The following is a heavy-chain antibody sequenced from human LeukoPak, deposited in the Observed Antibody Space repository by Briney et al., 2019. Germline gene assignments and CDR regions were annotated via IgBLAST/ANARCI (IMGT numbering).Heavy chain of an antibody. V-gene: IGHV3-48*01. CDR2: ISGRSSKI. Sequence: GGSLRLSCAASGFTFSSYSMNWVRQAPGKGLEWVSYISGRSSKIYYADSVKDRFTISRDNAKNSLYPQMNSLRAEDPAVYYLARDEAVKGVSPHWGFFDFGGRGTLVSVSS. CDR1: GFTFSSYS. CDR3: ARDEAVKGVSPHWGFFDF. D-gene: IGHD2-8*01. J-gene: IGHJ4*02.